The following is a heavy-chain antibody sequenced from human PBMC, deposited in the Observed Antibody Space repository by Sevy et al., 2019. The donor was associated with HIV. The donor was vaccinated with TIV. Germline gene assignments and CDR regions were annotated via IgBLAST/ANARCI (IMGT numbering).Heavy chain of an antibody. CDR1: GFTFSNYG. J-gene: IGHJ4*02. V-gene: IGHV3-30*02. Sequence: GESLKISCAASGFTFSNYGMHWVRQDPGKGLEWVTFIRYDGSDKYYAASVKGRFTISRDDSKNTLYLQMDSLRPEDTAIYYCAKDLAGPGRRYFDYWGQGTLVTVSS. CDR3: AKDLAGPGRRYFDY. CDR2: IRYDGSDK. D-gene: IGHD6-13*01.